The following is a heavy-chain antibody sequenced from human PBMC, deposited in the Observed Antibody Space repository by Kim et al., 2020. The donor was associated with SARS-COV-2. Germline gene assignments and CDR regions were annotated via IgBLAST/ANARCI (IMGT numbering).Heavy chain of an antibody. CDR2: ISGSGGST. CDR3: AKDRIMITFGGPQTLYY. J-gene: IGHJ4*02. Sequence: GGSLRLSCAASGFTFSSYAMSWVRQAPGKGLEWVSAISGSGGSTYYADSVKGRFTISRDNSKNTLYLQMNSLRAEDTAVYYCAKDRIMITFGGPQTLYYWGQGTLVTVSS. D-gene: IGHD3-16*01. CDR1: GFTFSSYA. V-gene: IGHV3-23*01.